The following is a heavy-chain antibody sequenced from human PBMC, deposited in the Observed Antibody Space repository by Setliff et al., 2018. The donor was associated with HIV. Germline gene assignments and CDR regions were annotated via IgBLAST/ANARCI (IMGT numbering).Heavy chain of an antibody. D-gene: IGHD3-16*01. CDR2: INTNTGDP. J-gene: IGHJ6*03. Sequence: GASVKVSCKASGYSLTSYSINWVRQAPGQGLEWMGYINTNTGDPTYAQGFTGRFVFSLDTSVSTAYLQISSLKAEDTAVYYCARGLGVRHGPHCYMDVWGKGTTVTVSS. CDR3: ARGLGVRHGPHCYMDV. CDR1: GYSLTSYS. V-gene: IGHV7-4-1*02.